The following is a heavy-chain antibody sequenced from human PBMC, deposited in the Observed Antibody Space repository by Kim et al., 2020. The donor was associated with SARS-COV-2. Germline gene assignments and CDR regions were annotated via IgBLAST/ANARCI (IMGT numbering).Heavy chain of an antibody. CDR3: ARGIGSYYCYYYYGMDG. J-gene: IGHJ6*02. V-gene: IGHV1-8*01. Sequence: ASVKVSCKASGYTFTSYDINWVRQATGQGLEWMGRMNPNSGNTGYAQKFQGRVTMTRTTSISTAYMELSSLRSDDTAVYYCARGIGSYYCYYYYGMDGWGQGTKVTVSS. CDR2: MNPNSGNT. CDR1: GYTFTSYD. D-gene: IGHD1-26*01.